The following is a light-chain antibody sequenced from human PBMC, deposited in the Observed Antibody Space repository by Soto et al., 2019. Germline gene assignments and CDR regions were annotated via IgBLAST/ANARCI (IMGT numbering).Light chain of an antibody. CDR1: QNIYSN. V-gene: IGKV3-15*01. CDR2: RAS. J-gene: IGKJ1*01. Sequence: ETVITQSSATLSVSPVETANLPCRASQNIYSNVAWYQQRPGQAPRLLIYRASTRATGIPARFSGSGSGTEFTLTIRSLKSDDFTVYSCLQYHNLWAFGQGTKLEIK. CDR3: LQYHNLWA.